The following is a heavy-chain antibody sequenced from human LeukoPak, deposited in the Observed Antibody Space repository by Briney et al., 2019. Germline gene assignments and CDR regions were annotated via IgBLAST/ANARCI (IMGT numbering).Heavy chain of an antibody. J-gene: IGHJ4*02. D-gene: IGHD1-26*01. CDR2: INPNSGGT. CDR3: AREGGGSYYAALDY. CDR1: GYTFTGYY. Sequence: ASVKVSCKASGYTFTGYYMHWVRQAPGQERDGMGWINPNSGGTNYAQKFQGRVTMTMDTSISTAYMELSRLRSDDTAVYYCAREGGGSYYAALDYWGQRTLVTVSS. V-gene: IGHV1-2*02.